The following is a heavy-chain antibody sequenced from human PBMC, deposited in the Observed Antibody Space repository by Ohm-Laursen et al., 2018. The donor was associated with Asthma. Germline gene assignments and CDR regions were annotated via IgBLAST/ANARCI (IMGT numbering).Heavy chain of an antibody. CDR1: GFTFSSYA. Sequence: SLRLSCSASGFTFSSYAVSWVRQAPGKGLEWVSAISGSGGSTYYADSVKGRFTISRDNSKNTLYLQMNSLRSEDTAVYYCASPRARYFRATDAFDIWGQGTMVTVSS. CDR2: ISGSGGST. D-gene: IGHD3-9*01. J-gene: IGHJ3*02. CDR3: ASPRARYFRATDAFDI. V-gene: IGHV3-23*01.